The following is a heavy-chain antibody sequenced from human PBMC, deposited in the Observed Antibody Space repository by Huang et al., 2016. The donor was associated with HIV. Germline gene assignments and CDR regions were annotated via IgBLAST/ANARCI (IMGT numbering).Heavy chain of an antibody. CDR2: INSDGTYI. D-gene: IGHD3-9*01. CDR3: AVGGRTASYFHFDP. Sequence: EVRFQESGGGQVQPGGSLKLSCVASGFTFLDFWRHWARQVPGEGGGWVARINSDGTYIDYADAVRGRVVVSRNNGRDILSLEMSSLRPEDTGVYFCAVGGRTASYFHFDPRGQGIPVIV. CDR1: GFTFLDFW. V-gene: IGHV3-74*01. J-gene: IGHJ5*02.